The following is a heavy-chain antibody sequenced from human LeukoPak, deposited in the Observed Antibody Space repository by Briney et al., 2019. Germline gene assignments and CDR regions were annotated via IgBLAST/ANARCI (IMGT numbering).Heavy chain of an antibody. V-gene: IGHV4-34*01. D-gene: IGHD6-13*01. J-gene: IGHJ6*03. Sequence: SETLSLTCAVDGGSFNDYYWKWIRPPPGKGLEGGGVIILRGSTHYHPSLKSRVTISLDESKNPFSLQLSPVTAAETGVYFCARGGRYMSASWYRRVYYYMDVWGKGTTVTVSS. CDR3: ARGGRYMSASWYRRVYYYMDV. CDR2: IILRGST. CDR1: GGSFNDYY.